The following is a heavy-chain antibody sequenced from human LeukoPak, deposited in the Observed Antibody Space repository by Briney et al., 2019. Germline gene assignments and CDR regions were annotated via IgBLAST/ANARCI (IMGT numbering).Heavy chain of an antibody. Sequence: SETLSLTCAVYGGSFSEYYWSWIRQPPGKGLEWIGSIYYSGSTYYNVSLKSRVTISVDTSKNQFSLDLSSVTAADTAVYYCARAWGDYYYYMGVWGKGTAVTVSS. V-gene: IGHV4-34*01. D-gene: IGHD7-27*01. CDR1: GGSFSEYY. CDR3: ARAWGDYYYYMGV. J-gene: IGHJ6*03. CDR2: IYYSGST.